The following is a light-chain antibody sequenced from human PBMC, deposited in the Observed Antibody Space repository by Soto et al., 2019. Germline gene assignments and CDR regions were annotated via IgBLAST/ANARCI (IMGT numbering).Light chain of an antibody. V-gene: IGKV1-17*01. CDR2: AAS. J-gene: IGKJ4*02. CDR1: QGIRNG. CDR3: LQQSSYPPLT. Sequence: DIPMTQSPSSLSASVGDRVTITCRASQGIRNGLGWYQQKPGKDSKRLIYAASRLQSGVPSRFSDSGSGTEFTLKGSRLQPEDLATYYCLQQSSYPPLTFGGGTKVEIK.